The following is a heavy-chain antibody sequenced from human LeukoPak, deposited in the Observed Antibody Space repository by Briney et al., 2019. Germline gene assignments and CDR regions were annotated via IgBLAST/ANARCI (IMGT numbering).Heavy chain of an antibody. J-gene: IGHJ4*02. CDR3: AKDGYCSSTSCPGAREHTE. V-gene: IGHV3-30*18. Sequence: GGSLRLSCAASGFTFSSYGMHWVRQAPGKGLEWVAVISYDGSNKYYADSVKGRFTISRDNSENTLYLQMNSLRAEDTAVYYCAKDGYCSSTSCPGAREHTEWGQGTPVTVSS. CDR2: ISYDGSNK. CDR1: GFTFSSYG. D-gene: IGHD2-2*03.